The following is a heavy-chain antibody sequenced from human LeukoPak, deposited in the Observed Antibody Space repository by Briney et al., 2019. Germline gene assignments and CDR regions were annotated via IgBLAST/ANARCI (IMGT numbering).Heavy chain of an antibody. V-gene: IGHV1-2*06. J-gene: IGHJ6*03. D-gene: IGHD2-15*01. CDR3: ARPQLGGYCSGGSCYNYMDV. CDR2: INPNSGGT. Sequence: ASVKVSCKASGYTFTGDYMHWVRPAPGEGLEWMGRINPNSGGTKYAQKFQGRVTMTRETSISTAYIELSRLRSDDTAVYYCARPQLGGYCSGGSCYNYMDVWGKGTTVTVPS. CDR1: GYTFTGDY.